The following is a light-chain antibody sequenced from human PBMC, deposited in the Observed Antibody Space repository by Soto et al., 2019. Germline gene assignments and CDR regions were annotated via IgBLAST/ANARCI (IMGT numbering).Light chain of an antibody. Sequence: QSVLTQPPSASGSPGQSVTISCTGTSSDVGGYNYVSWYQQYPGKAPKLMIYEVTKRPSGVPARFSGSKSGNTASLTISALQAEDEADYFCCSYAGNRRVFGGGTKLTVL. CDR3: CSYAGNRRV. CDR2: EVT. CDR1: SSDVGGYNY. J-gene: IGLJ3*02. V-gene: IGLV2-8*01.